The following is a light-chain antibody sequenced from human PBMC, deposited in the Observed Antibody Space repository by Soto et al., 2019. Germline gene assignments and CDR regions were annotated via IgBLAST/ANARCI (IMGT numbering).Light chain of an antibody. CDR3: QKYNSAPWT. CDR1: QGISNY. CDR2: VAS. J-gene: IGKJ1*01. V-gene: IGKV1-27*01. Sequence: DIQMTQSTSSLSASVGDRVTITCRASQGISNYLAWYQQQPGKVPKLLIYVASTLQSGVPSRFSGSGSGTDFTLTISSLQTEDVTTYYCQKYNSAPWTFGQGTKVEIK.